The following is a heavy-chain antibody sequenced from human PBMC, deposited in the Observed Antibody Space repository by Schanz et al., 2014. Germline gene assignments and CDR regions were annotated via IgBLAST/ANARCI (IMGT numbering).Heavy chain of an antibody. J-gene: IGHJ6*02. Sequence: DVQLLESGGGLVQPGGSLRLSCAASAFALNNYDMTWVRQAPGKGLEWVSYISSVGISKYYADPVKGRFTISRDSAKNSLYLQMNSLRAEDTAVYYCARQRSYFYAMDVWGQGTTVTVSS. CDR3: ARQRSYFYAMDV. CDR2: ISSVGISK. CDR1: AFALNNYD. V-gene: IGHV3-48*03.